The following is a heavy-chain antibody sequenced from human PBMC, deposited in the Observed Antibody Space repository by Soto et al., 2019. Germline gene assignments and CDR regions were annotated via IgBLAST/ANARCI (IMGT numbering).Heavy chain of an antibody. CDR1: GYTFTSYG. V-gene: IGHV1-18*01. D-gene: IGHD2-15*01. J-gene: IGHJ4*02. Sequence: AASVKVSCKASGYTFTSYGISWVRQAPGQGLEWMGWISAYNGNTNYAQKLQGRVTMTTDTSTSTAYMELRSLRSDDTAVYYCVVAAQPYYFDYWGQGTLVTSPQ. CDR2: ISAYNGNT. CDR3: VVAAQPYYFDY.